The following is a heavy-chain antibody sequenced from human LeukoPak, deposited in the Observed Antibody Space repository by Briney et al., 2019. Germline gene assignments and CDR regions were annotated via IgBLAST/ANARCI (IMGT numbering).Heavy chain of an antibody. V-gene: IGHV3-7*01. CDR3: ARGIYDTDSLGLYSDH. J-gene: IGHJ1*01. Sequence: GGSLRLSCAASGFTFNHYWMSWVRQAPGKGLEWLANIKQDGSQIYYVDSLKGRFTTSRDNAKYSLYLQMNSLRAEDTAVYYCARGIYDTDSLGLYSDHWGQGTLVTVSS. CDR2: IKQDGSQI. D-gene: IGHD3-16*01. CDR1: GFTFNHYW.